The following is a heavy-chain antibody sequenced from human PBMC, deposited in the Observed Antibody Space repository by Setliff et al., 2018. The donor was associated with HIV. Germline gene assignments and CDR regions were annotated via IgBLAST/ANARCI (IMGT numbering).Heavy chain of an antibody. J-gene: IGHJ6*03. CDR1: GYSFTNHY. D-gene: IGHD5-18*01. V-gene: IGHV1-18*04. CDR3: ASRSHGSSDYYYYMDV. CDR2: ISAYNGNT. Sequence: ASVKVSCKSSGYSFTNHYMHWVRQAPGQGLEWMGWISAYNGNTNYAQKLQGRVTMTTDTSTSTAYMELRSLRSDDTAVYYCASRSHGSSDYYYYMDVWGKGTTVTVSS.